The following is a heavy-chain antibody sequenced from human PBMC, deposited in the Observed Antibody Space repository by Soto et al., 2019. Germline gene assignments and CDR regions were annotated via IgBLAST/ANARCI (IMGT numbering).Heavy chain of an antibody. D-gene: IGHD3-3*01. CDR3: AKAVGITIFGVVTGRYGMDV. V-gene: IGHV3-23*01. CDR1: GFTFSSYA. J-gene: IGHJ6*02. Sequence: PGGSLRLSCAASGFTFSSYAMSWVRQAPGKGLEWVSAISGSGGSTYYADSVKGRFTISRDNSKNTLCLQMNSLRAEDTAVYYCAKAVGITIFGVVTGRYGMDVWGQGTTVTVSS. CDR2: ISGSGGST.